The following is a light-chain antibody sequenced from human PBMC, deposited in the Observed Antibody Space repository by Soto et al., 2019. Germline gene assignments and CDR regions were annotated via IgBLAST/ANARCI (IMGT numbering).Light chain of an antibody. CDR3: QQYGSSLFT. Sequence: EIVLTQSPGTLSLSPGERATLSCRASQSVTKSLAWYQQKPGQPPRVLIYGTSIRATGIPERFSGGGSGTDFTLTITRLESEDFAVYYCQQYGSSLFTFGPGTKVDFK. CDR1: QSVTKS. CDR2: GTS. V-gene: IGKV3-20*01. J-gene: IGKJ3*01.